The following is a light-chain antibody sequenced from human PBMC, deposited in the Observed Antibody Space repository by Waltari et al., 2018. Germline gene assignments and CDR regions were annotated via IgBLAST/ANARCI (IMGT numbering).Light chain of an antibody. J-gene: IGLJ2*01. CDR3: AIWHNSAWV. CDR2: YYSDSRK. V-gene: IGLV5-39*01. CDR1: SAINVGSYS. Sequence: QPVLTQPTSLSASPGASARLRCTLSSAINVGSYSIFWYQQKPGNPPRYLLYYYSDSRKHQGSGVPSRFSGSKDASANAGLLLISGLQSEDEADYYCAIWHNSAWVFGGGTRLTVL.